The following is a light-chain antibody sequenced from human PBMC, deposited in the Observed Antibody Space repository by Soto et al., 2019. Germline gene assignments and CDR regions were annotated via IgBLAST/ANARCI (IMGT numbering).Light chain of an antibody. V-gene: IGLV2-14*01. CDR3: SSFTSRSTFV. J-gene: IGLJ2*01. Sequence: QSALTQPASVSGSPGQSITISCTGTSSDVGGYDYVSWYQHHPGKAPKLMIYDVSHRPSGVSNRFSGSKSGNTASLTISGLQADDEADYYCSSFTSRSTFVIGGGTKVTVL. CDR1: SSDVGGYDY. CDR2: DVS.